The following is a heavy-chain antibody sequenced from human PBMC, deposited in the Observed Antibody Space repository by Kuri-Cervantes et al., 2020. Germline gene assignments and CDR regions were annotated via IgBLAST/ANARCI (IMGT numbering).Heavy chain of an antibody. CDR2: TSLDGNNK. V-gene: IGHV3-30*07. CDR1: GFIFSVYP. CDR3: VTERRNYYLDV. J-gene: IGHJ6*03. Sequence: GESLKISCAASGFIFSVYPMHWVRQAPGKGLQWVAVTSLDGNNKYYADSVKGRFTISRDNSKNTLYLQMNSLRAEDTAVYYCVTERRNYYLDVWGKGTTVTVSS.